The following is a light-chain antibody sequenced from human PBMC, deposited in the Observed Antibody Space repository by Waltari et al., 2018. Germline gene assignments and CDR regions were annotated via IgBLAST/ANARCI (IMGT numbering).Light chain of an antibody. CDR1: QSVSDHVNNKNY. CDR2: WAS. Sequence: DIVMTQSPDSLTVSPGERATINCRSSQSVSDHVNNKNYLAWYRQKAGQPPKLLISWASTREFGVPDRLSGSESGTEFTITISSLQPEDVAVYYCQQYYNTPPTFGHGTKVEIK. CDR3: QQYYNTPPT. V-gene: IGKV4-1*01. J-gene: IGKJ1*01.